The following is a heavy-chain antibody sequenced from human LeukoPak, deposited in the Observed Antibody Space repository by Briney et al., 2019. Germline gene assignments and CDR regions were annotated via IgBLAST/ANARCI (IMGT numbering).Heavy chain of an antibody. CDR1: GYTFTDYY. Sequence: ASVTVSCKASGYTFTDYYIHWVHQAPGKGREWRGRVDPEDGETIYAEKFHGRVTITADTSTHTAYMELSSLRSEDTAVYYCATDRIDYGSGRRCYMDVWGKGTTVTVSS. D-gene: IGHD3-10*01. CDR2: VDPEDGET. J-gene: IGHJ6*03. CDR3: ATDRIDYGSGRRCYMDV. V-gene: IGHV1-69-2*01.